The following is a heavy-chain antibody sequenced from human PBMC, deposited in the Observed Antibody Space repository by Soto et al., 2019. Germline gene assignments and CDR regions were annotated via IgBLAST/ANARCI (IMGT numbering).Heavy chain of an antibody. CDR3: ARRHRYYYYGRYV. Sequence: GESLKISCKGSGYSFTSYWIGCERQMPGKGLEWMGISYPGDSDTRYSPSFQAQVTISADKSISTAYLQWSSLKASDTAMYYCARRHRYYYYGRYVWGQGTPVTVSS. CDR2: SYPGDSDT. J-gene: IGHJ6*02. V-gene: IGHV5-51*01. CDR1: GYSFTSYW.